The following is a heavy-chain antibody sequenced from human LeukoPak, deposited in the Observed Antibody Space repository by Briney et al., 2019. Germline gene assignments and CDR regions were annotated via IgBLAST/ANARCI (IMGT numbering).Heavy chain of an antibody. CDR2: INSSSSYI. CDR1: GFTFSSYC. V-gene: IGHV3-21*01. CDR3: ARDCSSTSCYWAWHY. D-gene: IGHD2-2*01. J-gene: IGHJ4*02. Sequence: GGSLRLSCAASGFTFSSYCMNWVRQAPGKGLEWVSSINSSSSYIYYADSVKGRFTISRDNAKNSLYLQMNSLRAEDTAVYYCARDCSSTSCYWAWHYWGRGTLVTVSS.